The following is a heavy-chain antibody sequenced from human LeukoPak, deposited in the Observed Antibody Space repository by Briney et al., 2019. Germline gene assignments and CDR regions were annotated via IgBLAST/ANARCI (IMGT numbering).Heavy chain of an antibody. CDR1: GGSTSSYS. CDR3: ARHSGAGTGFVY. V-gene: IGHV4-59*08. J-gene: IGHJ4*02. CDR2: IYISGST. D-gene: IGHD6-19*01. Sequence: ETLSLTCTVSGGSTSSYSWSWIWQPPGKGLEWVWYIYISGSTNSNPSPTSRLTISIDTSKNKFSLQLSSVTAADTAVYYCARHSGAGTGFVYWGQGTLGTVSS.